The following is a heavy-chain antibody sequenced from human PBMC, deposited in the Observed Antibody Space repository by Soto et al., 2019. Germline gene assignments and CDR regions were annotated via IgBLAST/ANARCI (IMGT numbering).Heavy chain of an antibody. CDR1: GFPFSSSW. J-gene: IGHJ5*01. CDR3: VPAEHS. D-gene: IGHD1-26*01. Sequence: EVQVVESGGGLVQPGGSLRLSCAASGFPFSSSWMHWVRQAPGKGLVWVSLINRDGTNTNYADSVKGRFTISRDNAKNTLYLQMDSLRPEDTAIYYCVPAEHSWGHGTLVTVSS. CDR2: INRDGTNT. V-gene: IGHV3-74*01.